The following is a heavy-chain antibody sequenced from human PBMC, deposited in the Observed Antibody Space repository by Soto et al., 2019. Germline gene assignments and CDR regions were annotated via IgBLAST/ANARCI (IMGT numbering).Heavy chain of an antibody. CDR2: MNPNSGNT. CDR1: GYTFTSYD. D-gene: IGHD4-17*01. Sequence: ASVKVSCKASGYTFTSYDINWVRQATGQGLEWMGWMNPNSGNTGYAQEFQGRVTMTRNTSISTAYMELSSLRSEDTAVYYCAREPTLTTVTTHYYYMDVWGKGTTVTVSS. J-gene: IGHJ6*03. V-gene: IGHV1-8*01. CDR3: AREPTLTTVTTHYYYMDV.